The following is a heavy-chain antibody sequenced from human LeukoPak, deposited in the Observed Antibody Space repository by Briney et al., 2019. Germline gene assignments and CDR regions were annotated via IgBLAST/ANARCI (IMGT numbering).Heavy chain of an antibody. D-gene: IGHD6-13*01. J-gene: IGHJ4*02. Sequence: SETLSLTCTVSGGSISSSSYYWGWIRQPPGKGLEWIGSIYYSGSTYYNPSLKSRVTISVDTSKNQFSLKLSSVTAADTAVYYCAIRRYSSSWGVDYWGQGTLVTVSS. CDR2: IYYSGST. CDR1: GGSISSSSYY. V-gene: IGHV4-39*01. CDR3: AIRRYSSSWGVDY.